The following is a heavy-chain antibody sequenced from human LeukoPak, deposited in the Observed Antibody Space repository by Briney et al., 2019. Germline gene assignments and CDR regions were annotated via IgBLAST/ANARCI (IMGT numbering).Heavy chain of an antibody. V-gene: IGHV3-53*01. CDR1: GFTVSSNY. J-gene: IGHJ6*04. D-gene: IGHD3-10*01. Sequence: GGSLRLSCAASGFTVSSNYMSWVRQAPGKGLEWVSVIYSSGSTYYADSVKGRFTISRDNSKNTLYLQMNSLRAEDTAVYYCARALLWFGELFDYGMDVWGEGTTVTVSS. CDR3: ARALLWFGELFDYGMDV. CDR2: IYSSGST.